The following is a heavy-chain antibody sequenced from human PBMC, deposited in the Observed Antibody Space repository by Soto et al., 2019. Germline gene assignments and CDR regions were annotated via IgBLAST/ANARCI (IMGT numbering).Heavy chain of an antibody. D-gene: IGHD5-12*01. CDR1: GYDFARTW. CDR2: IYPGDSET. J-gene: IGHJ4*02. CDR3: ARLVGAYDSYFDH. Sequence: GESLKISCKASGYDFARTWIGWVRQHPGKGLDWLGIIYPGDSETRYSPSFRGQVTFSVDMSISTAYLQWSSLKTSDIAIYYCARLVGAYDSYFDHWGQGTRVTVSS. V-gene: IGHV5-51*01.